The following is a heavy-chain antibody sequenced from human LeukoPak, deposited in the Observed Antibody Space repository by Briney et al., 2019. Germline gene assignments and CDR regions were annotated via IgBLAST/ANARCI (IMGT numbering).Heavy chain of an antibody. D-gene: IGHD6-13*01. J-gene: IGHJ4*02. CDR1: GINFRSFG. V-gene: IGHV3-30*02. Sequence: GGYLRLSCAASGINFRSFGMHWVRQAPGKGLEWVTFIQNDGSDKCYAASVKGRFTISREHSKNTVYLHMASLRADDTALYYCAREGGRAVPGRFDQWGQGTLVTVSS. CDR2: IQNDGSDK. CDR3: AREGGRAVPGRFDQ.